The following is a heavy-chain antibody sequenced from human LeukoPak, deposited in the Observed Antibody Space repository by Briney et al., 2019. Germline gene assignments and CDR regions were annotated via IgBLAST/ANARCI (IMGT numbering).Heavy chain of an antibody. V-gene: IGHV1-24*01. J-gene: IGHJ4*02. CDR3: ATHGGLLGNFDY. D-gene: IGHD3-16*01. Sequence: ASVKVSCKASGYTFTSYDINWVRQAPGKGLEWMGGFDPEDGETIYAQKFQGRVTMTEDTSTDTAYMELSSLRSEDTAVYYCATHGGLLGNFDYWGQGTLVTVSS. CDR2: FDPEDGET. CDR1: GYTFTSYD.